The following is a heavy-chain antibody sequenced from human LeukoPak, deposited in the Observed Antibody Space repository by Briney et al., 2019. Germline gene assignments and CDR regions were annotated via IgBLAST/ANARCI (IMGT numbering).Heavy chain of an antibody. CDR3: ARGRYFDL. V-gene: IGHV4-39*07. J-gene: IGHJ2*01. Sequence: PSETLSLTCTVSGGSISSSSYYWGWIRQPPGKGLEWIGSMYYSGSTYYNPSLKSRVTISLDTSRNQFSLKLSSVTAADTAVHYCARGRYFDLWGRGTLVTVSS. CDR2: MYYSGST. CDR1: GGSISSSSYY.